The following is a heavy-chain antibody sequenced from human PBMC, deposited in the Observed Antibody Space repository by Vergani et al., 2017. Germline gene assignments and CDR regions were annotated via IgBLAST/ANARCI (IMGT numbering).Heavy chain of an antibody. V-gene: IGHV1-69*04. Sequence: QVQLVQSGAEVKKPGSSVKVSCKASGGTFSSYAISWVRQAPGQGLEWMGRIIPILCIANYAQKFQGRVTITADKSTSTAYMELSSLRSEDTAVYYCARGLRYCSGGSCYADYYYYGMDVWGQGTTVTVSS. D-gene: IGHD2-15*01. CDR2: IIPILCIA. CDR1: GGTFSSYA. CDR3: ARGLRYCSGGSCYADYYYYGMDV. J-gene: IGHJ6*02.